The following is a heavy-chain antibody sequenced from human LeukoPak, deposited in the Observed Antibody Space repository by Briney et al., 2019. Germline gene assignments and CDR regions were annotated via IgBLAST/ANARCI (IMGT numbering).Heavy chain of an antibody. Sequence: GGSLRLSCAASGFTFSSYSMNWVRQAPGNGLEWVSSISSSSSYIYYADSVKGRFTISRDNAKNSLYLQMNSLRAEDTAVYYCARAPSYYYDSSGYNLGSYAFDIWGQGTMVTVSS. CDR3: ARAPSYYYDSSGYNLGSYAFDI. CDR1: GFTFSSYS. D-gene: IGHD3-22*01. J-gene: IGHJ3*02. CDR2: ISSSSSYI. V-gene: IGHV3-21*01.